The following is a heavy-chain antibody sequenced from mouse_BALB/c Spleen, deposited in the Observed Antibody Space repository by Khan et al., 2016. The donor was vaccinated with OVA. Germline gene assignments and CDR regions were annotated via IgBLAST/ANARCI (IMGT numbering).Heavy chain of an antibody. CDR2: ISNGGGST. V-gene: IGHV5-12-2*01. J-gene: IGHJ3*01. Sequence: EVELVESGGGLVQPGGSLKLSCAASGFTFSSYTMSWVRQTPEKRLEWVAYISNGGGSTYYPDNVKGRFTISRDNAKNTLYLQMSSLKSEDTAMYYCERLDYWGQGTLVTVSA. CDR1: GFTFSSYT. CDR3: ERLDY.